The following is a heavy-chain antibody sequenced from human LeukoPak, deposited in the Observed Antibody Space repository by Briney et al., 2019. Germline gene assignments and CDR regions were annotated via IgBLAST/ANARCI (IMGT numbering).Heavy chain of an antibody. CDR1: GFTFSSYG. V-gene: IGHV3-30*18. Sequence: GSLRLSCAASGFTFSSYGMHWVRQAPGKGLEWVAVISYDGSNKYYADSVKGRFTISRDNSKNTLYLQMNSLRAEDTAVYYCAKDGSDSSGSGTGYYYGMDVWGQGTTVTVSS. CDR2: ISYDGSNK. J-gene: IGHJ6*02. CDR3: AKDGSDSSGSGTGYYYGMDV. D-gene: IGHD6-25*01.